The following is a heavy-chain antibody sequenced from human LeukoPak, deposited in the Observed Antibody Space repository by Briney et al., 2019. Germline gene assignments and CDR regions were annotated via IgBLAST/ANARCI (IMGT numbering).Heavy chain of an antibody. Sequence: PSETLSLTCTVSGGSISSYYWSWIRQPPGKGLEWIGYIYYRSTNYNPSLKSRVTISIDTSKNQFSLKLSSVTAADTAVYYCARQTNLSSSSGPDWFDPWGQGTLVTVSS. CDR3: ARQTNLSSSSGPDWFDP. V-gene: IGHV4-59*08. J-gene: IGHJ5*02. CDR2: IYYRST. CDR1: GGSISSYY. D-gene: IGHD6-6*01.